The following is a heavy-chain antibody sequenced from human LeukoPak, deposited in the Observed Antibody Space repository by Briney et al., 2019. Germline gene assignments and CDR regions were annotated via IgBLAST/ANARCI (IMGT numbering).Heavy chain of an antibody. CDR1: GFSFSIYW. CDR3: AREGGFCSGGSCWGAFDI. D-gene: IGHD2-15*01. CDR2: IKQDGSEK. J-gene: IGHJ3*02. Sequence: GGSLRLSCAASGFSFSIYWMSWVRQAPGKGLEWVAYIKQDGSEKYYVDSVKGRFTISRDNAKNSLFLQMNSLGVEDTAVYYCAREGGFCSGGSCWGAFDIWGQGTMVTVSS. V-gene: IGHV3-7*01.